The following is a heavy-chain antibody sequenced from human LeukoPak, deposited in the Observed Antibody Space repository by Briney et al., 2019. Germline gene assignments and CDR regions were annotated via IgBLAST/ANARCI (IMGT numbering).Heavy chain of an antibody. CDR3: ARDLSSGYFDY. J-gene: IGHJ4*02. D-gene: IGHD6-25*01. V-gene: IGHV3-7*01. CDR1: GGSFSGYY. Sequence: ETLSLTCAVYGGSFSGYYWSWVRQAPGKGLEWVANIKQDGSEKYYVDSVKGRFTISRDNAKNSLYLQMNSLRAEDTAVYYCARDLSSGYFDYWGQGTLVTVSS. CDR2: IKQDGSEK.